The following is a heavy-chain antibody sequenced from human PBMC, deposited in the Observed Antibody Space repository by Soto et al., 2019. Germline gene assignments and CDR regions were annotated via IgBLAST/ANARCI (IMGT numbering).Heavy chain of an antibody. CDR2: ISYDGSNK. CDR1: GFTFSSYG. J-gene: IGHJ4*02. D-gene: IGHD6-19*01. V-gene: IGHV3-30*18. Sequence: VQLLESGGGLVQPGGSLRLSCAASGFTFSSYGMHWVRQAPGKGLEWVAVISYDGSNKYYADSVKGRFTISRDNSKNTLYLQMNSLRAEDTAVYYCAKDSSGPLDYWGQGTLVTVSS. CDR3: AKDSSGPLDY.